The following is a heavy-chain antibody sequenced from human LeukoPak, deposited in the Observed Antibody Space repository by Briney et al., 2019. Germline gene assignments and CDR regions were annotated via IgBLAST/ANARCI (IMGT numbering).Heavy chain of an antibody. V-gene: IGHV4-39*01. Sequence: PSETLSLTCTVSAGSISSGSYSWGWIRQPPGKGLEWIRSIYYSGSTYYNPSLKSRVTISVDTSRDQFSLKLTSVTAADTAVYYCARHGIAAAGPGANAFDIWGQGTMVTVSS. CDR2: IYYSGST. CDR1: AGSISSGSYS. J-gene: IGHJ3*02. CDR3: ARHGIAAAGPGANAFDI. D-gene: IGHD6-13*01.